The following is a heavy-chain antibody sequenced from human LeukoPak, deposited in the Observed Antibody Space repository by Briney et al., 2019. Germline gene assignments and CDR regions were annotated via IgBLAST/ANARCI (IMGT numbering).Heavy chain of an antibody. CDR2: ISYDGSNK. Sequence: GGSLRLSCAASGFTFSSYAMHWVRQAPGKGLEWLAVISYDGSNKYYADSVKGRFTISRDNSKNTLYLQMNSLRAEDTAVYYCARGPDIVVVPANLYYYYGMDVWGQGTTVTVSS. D-gene: IGHD2-2*01. V-gene: IGHV3-30-3*01. CDR3: ARGPDIVVVPANLYYYYGMDV. J-gene: IGHJ6*02. CDR1: GFTFSSYA.